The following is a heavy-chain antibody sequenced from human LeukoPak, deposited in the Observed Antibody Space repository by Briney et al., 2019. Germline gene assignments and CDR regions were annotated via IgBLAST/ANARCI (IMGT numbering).Heavy chain of an antibody. CDR1: GFTFSSYW. CDR3: ARSGNTGRNWYFDL. V-gene: IGHV3-74*01. D-gene: IGHD3-10*01. Sequence: PGGSLRLSCAASGFTFSSYWMHWVRQAPGKGLVWVSRINSDGSSTSYADSVKGRFTISRDNAKNSLYLQMNSLRAEDTAVYYCARSGNTGRNWYFDLWGRGTLVTVSS. CDR2: INSDGSST. J-gene: IGHJ2*01.